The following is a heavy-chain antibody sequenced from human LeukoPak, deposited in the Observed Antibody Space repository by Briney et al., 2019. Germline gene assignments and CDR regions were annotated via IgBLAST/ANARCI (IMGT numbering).Heavy chain of an antibody. Sequence: PGGSLRLSCAASGFTFNSYGMHWVRQAPGKGLEWVAVIWYDGSNKYYADSVKGRFTISRDNSKNTLYLQMNSLRAEDTALYYCARDALVRGVVLPDYWGQGTLVTVSS. CDR3: ARDALVRGVVLPDY. CDR1: GFTFNSYG. D-gene: IGHD3-10*01. CDR2: IWYDGSNK. V-gene: IGHV3-33*01. J-gene: IGHJ4*02.